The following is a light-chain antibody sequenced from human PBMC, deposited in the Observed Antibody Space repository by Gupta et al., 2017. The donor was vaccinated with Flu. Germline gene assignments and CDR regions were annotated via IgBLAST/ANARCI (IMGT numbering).Light chain of an antibody. V-gene: IGKV1-27*01. CDR1: QDITND. J-gene: IGKJ3*01. Sequence: IQMTQSPSSLSASVGDTVTITCRASQDITNDLVWYQHKPGRAPNLLIYAASTLQSGVPGRFSGSGSGTDFTLTISSLQPEDVATYYCQSYNNAHRTFGPGTKVDLK. CDR2: AAS. CDR3: QSYNNAHRT.